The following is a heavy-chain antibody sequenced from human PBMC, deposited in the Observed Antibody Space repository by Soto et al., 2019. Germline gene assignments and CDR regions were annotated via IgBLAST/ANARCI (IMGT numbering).Heavy chain of an antibody. V-gene: IGHV4-39*01. CDR2: IYYIGST. D-gene: IGHD6-6*01. CDR3: AGRGGIAARRLFDP. J-gene: IGHJ5*02. Sequence: SETLSLTCTVSGGSISSSSYYWGWIRQPPGKGLEWIGCIYYIGSTYYNPSLKSRVTISVDTSKNKFSLKLSSVTATDTAVYSCAGRGGIAARRLFDPWGQGTLVTVSS. CDR1: GGSISSSSYY.